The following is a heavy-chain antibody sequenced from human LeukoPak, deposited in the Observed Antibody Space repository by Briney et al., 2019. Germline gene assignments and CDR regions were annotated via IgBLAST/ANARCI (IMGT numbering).Heavy chain of an antibody. CDR1: GGSMTTYY. CDR3: ARRANSGFDAFDI. V-gene: IGHV4-59*01. J-gene: IGHJ3*02. Sequence: SETLSLTCTVSGGSMTTYYWSWIRQAPGKGPEWLAYIHDSGSSDYKPSLKSRVTISIDASRNQSSLRLTSVTTADTAVYYCARRANSGFDAFDIWGQGTMVTVSS. CDR2: IHDSGSS. D-gene: IGHD3-22*01.